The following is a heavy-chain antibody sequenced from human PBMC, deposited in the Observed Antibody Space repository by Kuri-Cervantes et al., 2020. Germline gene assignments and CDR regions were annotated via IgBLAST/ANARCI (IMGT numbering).Heavy chain of an antibody. Sequence: SETLSPTCAVSGVSISSGGYSWSWIRQPPGKGLEWIGSIKYSGSTYYNPSLESRVTISVDTSKNQFTLRLSSVTAADTAVYYCARHKPSSGFGELLRAFDIWGQGTMVTVSS. D-gene: IGHD3-10*01. V-gene: IGHV4-39*01. CDR1: GVSISSGGYS. J-gene: IGHJ3*02. CDR3: ARHKPSSGFGELLRAFDI. CDR2: IKYSGST.